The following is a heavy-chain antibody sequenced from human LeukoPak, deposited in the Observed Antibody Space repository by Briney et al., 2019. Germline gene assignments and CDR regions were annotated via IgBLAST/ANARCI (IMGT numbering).Heavy chain of an antibody. J-gene: IGHJ3*02. D-gene: IGHD6-6*01. Sequence: QPGGSLRLSCAVSGFTFSSYWMSWVRQAPGKGLEWVANIKQEGSEKTYVDSVKGRFTISRDNAQNSLYLQMNSLRAEDTAVYYCARVYSSTSGNNAFDIWGQGTMVTVSS. CDR1: GFTFSSYW. CDR3: ARVYSSTSGNNAFDI. CDR2: IKQEGSEK. V-gene: IGHV3-7*03.